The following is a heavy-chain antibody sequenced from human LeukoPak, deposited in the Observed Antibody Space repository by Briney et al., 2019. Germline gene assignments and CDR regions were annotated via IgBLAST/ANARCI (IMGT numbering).Heavy chain of an antibody. CDR1: SGSITSNYY. CDR2: IHHSGRS. Sequence: SETLSLTCTVSSGSITSNYYWTWVRQPPGKEMEWIGEIHHSGRSNYNPSLKSRVTISVDTSKNQFSLMLNSVTAADTAVYYCARTSTGSQYDAFDIWGQGTMVTVSS. V-gene: IGHV4-4*02. J-gene: IGHJ3*02. D-gene: IGHD1-26*01. CDR3: ARTSTGSQYDAFDI.